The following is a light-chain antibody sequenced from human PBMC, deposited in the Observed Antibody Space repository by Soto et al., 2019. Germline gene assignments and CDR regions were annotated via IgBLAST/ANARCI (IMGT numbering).Light chain of an antibody. Sequence: EIVMTQSPATLSVSPGERATLSCRASQSVSSNLAWYQQKPGQAPSLLIYGASTRATGTPARFSGSGSGTEFTLTISGLQSEDFAVYYGQQYNNWPPLTVXGGTKADIK. CDR1: QSVSSN. CDR2: GAS. CDR3: QQYNNWPPLT. J-gene: IGKJ4*01. V-gene: IGKV3-15*01.